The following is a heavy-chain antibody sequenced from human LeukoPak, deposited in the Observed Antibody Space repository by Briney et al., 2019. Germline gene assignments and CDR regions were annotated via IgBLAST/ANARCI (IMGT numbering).Heavy chain of an antibody. CDR2: MNPNSGNT. Sequence: ASVKVSCKASGYTFTSYDINWVRQATGQGLEWMGWMNPNSGNTGYAQKFQGRVTMTRNTSISTAYMELSSLRSEDTAVYYCARFTYYDFWSGYYPGYYYYGMDVWGQGTTVTVSS. D-gene: IGHD3-3*01. CDR1: GYTFTSYD. V-gene: IGHV1-8*01. J-gene: IGHJ6*02. CDR3: ARFTYYDFWSGYYPGYYYYGMDV.